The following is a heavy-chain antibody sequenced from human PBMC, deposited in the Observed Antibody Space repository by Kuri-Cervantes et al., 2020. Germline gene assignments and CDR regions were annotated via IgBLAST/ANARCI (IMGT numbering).Heavy chain of an antibody. CDR3: ARTLPLYCTNGVCYFDY. D-gene: IGHD2-8*01. CDR1: GGTFSSYA. CDR2: IIPIFGTA. V-gene: IGHV1-69*05. Sequence: SVKVSCKASGGTFSSYAISWVRQAPGQGLEWMGGIIPIFGTANYAQKFQGRVTMTTDTSTSTAYMELRSLRSDDTAVYYCARTLPLYCTNGVCYFDYWSQGTLVTVSS. J-gene: IGHJ4*02.